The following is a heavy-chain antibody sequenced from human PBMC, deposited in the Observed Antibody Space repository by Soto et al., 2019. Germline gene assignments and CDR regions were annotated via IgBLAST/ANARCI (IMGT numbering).Heavy chain of an antibody. D-gene: IGHD2-2*01. CDR1: GYTFTSYG. J-gene: IGHJ6*02. V-gene: IGHV1-18*01. CDR3: ARDKDRLQLGGNYYYILDV. CDR2: ISAYNGNT. Sequence: ASVKVSCKASGYTFTSYGITWVRQAPGQGLEWMGWISAYNGNTNYAQKFQAIVTITADESTSTAYMELSGLKPDDTAVYYCARDKDRLQLGGNYYYILDVWG.